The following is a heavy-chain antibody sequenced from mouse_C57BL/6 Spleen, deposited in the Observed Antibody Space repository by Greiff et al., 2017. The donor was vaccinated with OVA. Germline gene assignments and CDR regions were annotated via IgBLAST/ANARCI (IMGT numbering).Heavy chain of an antibody. CDR2: INPSSGYT. Sequence: QVQLQESGAELAKPGASVKLSCKASGYTFTSYWMHWVKQRPGQGLEWIGYINPSSGYTKYNQKFKDKATLTADKSSSTAYMQLSSLTYEDSAVYYCASGDLLRPRAMDYWGQGTSVTVSS. V-gene: IGHV1-7*01. CDR3: ASGDLLRPRAMDY. CDR1: GYTFTSYW. D-gene: IGHD1-1*01. J-gene: IGHJ4*01.